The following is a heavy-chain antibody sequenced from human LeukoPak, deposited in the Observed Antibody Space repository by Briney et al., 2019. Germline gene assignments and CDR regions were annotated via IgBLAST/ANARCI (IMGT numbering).Heavy chain of an antibody. J-gene: IGHJ4*02. D-gene: IGHD3-3*01. Sequence: PGGSLRLSCGASGFTVSSNYMSWVRQAPGKGLEWVSVIYSGGSTYYADSVKGRFTISRDNSKNTLYLQMNSLRAEDTAVYYCASGFTIFGVVAHFDYWGQGTLVTDSS. CDR1: GFTVSSNY. V-gene: IGHV3-53*01. CDR2: IYSGGST. CDR3: ASGFTIFGVVAHFDY.